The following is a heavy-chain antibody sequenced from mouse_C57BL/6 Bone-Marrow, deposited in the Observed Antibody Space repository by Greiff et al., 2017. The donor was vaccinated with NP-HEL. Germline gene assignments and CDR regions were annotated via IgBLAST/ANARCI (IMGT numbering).Heavy chain of an antibody. CDR3: AKEVTGFAY. V-gene: IGHV1-81*01. Sequence: VKLMESGAELARPGASLKLSCKASGYTFTSYGISWVKQRTGQGLEWIGEIYPRSGNTYYNEKFKGKATLTADTSYSTEYMELRSLTSEDSSVYFCAKEVTGFAYWGRGTLVTVSA. CDR2: IYPRSGNT. D-gene: IGHD2-13*01. J-gene: IGHJ3*01. CDR1: GYTFTSYG.